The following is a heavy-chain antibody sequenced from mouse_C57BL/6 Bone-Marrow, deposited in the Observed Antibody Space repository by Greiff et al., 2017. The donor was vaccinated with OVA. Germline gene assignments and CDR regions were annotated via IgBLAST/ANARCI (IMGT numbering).Heavy chain of an antibody. Sequence: QVQLQQPGAELVKPGASVKLSCKASGYTFTSYWMHWVKQRPGQGLEWIGMIHPNSGSTNYNEKFKSKATLTVDKSSSTAYMQLSSLTSEDSAVYYCARPLWLGQMFAYWGQGTLVTVSA. J-gene: IGHJ3*01. V-gene: IGHV1-64*01. CDR1: GYTFTSYW. D-gene: IGHD3-3*01. CDR2: IHPNSGST. CDR3: ARPLWLGQMFAY.